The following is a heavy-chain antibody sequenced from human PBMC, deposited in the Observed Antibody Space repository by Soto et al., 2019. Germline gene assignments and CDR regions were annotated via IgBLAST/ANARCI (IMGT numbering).Heavy chain of an antibody. CDR2: ISDDGDRT. J-gene: IGHJ4*02. V-gene: IGHV3-23*01. CDR1: RFTFSSYG. Sequence: EVQLLESGGDLVQPGGSLRLSCAVSRFTFSSYGMNWVRQAPGKGLEWVSSISDDGDRTYYADSVKGRFTISRDNSKNTLYLQMNSLRAEDTAVYYCAKRSGYQEAAYLDYWGQGTLVTVSS. D-gene: IGHD5-12*01. CDR3: AKRSGYQEAAYLDY.